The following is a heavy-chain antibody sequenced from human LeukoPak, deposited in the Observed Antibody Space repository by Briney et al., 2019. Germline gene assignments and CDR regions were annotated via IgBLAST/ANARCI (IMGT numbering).Heavy chain of an antibody. V-gene: IGHV4-38-2*01. CDR1: GYSISSGYY. Sequence: PSETLSLTCAVSGYSISSGYYWGWIRQPLGKGLEWIGSIYYSGSTYYNPSLKSRVTISVDTSKNQFSLKLSSVTAADTAVYYCARHNKYYYGSGSSGFDYWGQGTLVTVSS. J-gene: IGHJ4*02. CDR3: ARHNKYYYGSGSSGFDY. D-gene: IGHD3-10*01. CDR2: IYYSGST.